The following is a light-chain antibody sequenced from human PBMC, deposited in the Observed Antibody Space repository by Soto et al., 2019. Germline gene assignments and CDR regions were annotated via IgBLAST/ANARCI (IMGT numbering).Light chain of an antibody. J-gene: IGLJ2*01. Sequence: QPVLTQSPSASASLGASVKLTCTLSSGHSSYAIAWHQQQSEKGPRYLMKLSNDGSHTKGDGIPERFSGSSSGAERYLTISSLQSEDEADYYCQTWGSGIHGVFGGGTKLTVL. CDR1: SGHSSYA. V-gene: IGLV4-69*01. CDR3: QTWGSGIHGV. CDR2: LSNDGSH.